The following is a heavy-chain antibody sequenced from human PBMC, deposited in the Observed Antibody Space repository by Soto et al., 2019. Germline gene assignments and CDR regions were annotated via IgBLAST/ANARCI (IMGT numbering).Heavy chain of an antibody. Sequence: QVQLAQSGAEVTKPGSSVKVSCKASGGTFSSYAISWVRQAPGQGLEWMGGVIPICGTANYAQKFQGRVTITADDTTSTAYMELSSLRSEDTAVYYCPRDLYYYARGGYFDYWGEGTLVTVSS. J-gene: IGHJ4*02. D-gene: IGHD3-22*01. CDR1: GGTFSSYA. CDR2: VIPICGTA. CDR3: PRDLYYYARGGYFDY. V-gene: IGHV1-69*01.